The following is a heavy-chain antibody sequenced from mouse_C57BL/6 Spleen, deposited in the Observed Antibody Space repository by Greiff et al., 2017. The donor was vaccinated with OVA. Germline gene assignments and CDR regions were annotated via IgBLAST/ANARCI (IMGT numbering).Heavy chain of an antibody. V-gene: IGHV1-82*01. J-gene: IGHJ1*03. CDR3: ARSPLYYGNYEGYFDV. Sequence: VQLQQSGPELVKPGASVKISCKASGYAFSSSWMNWVKQRPGKGLEWIGRIYPGDGDTNYNGKFKGKATLTADKSSSTAYMQLSSLTSEDSAVYFCARSPLYYGNYEGYFDVWGTGTTVTVSS. CDR2: IYPGDGDT. CDR1: GYAFSSSW. D-gene: IGHD2-1*01.